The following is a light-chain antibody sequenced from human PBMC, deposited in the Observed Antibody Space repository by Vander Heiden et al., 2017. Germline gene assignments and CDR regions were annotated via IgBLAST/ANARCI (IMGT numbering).Light chain of an antibody. Sequence: DIVLTQSPATLSLSPGDRATLSCRASQSVNSYLAWYQHKPGQAPRLLIYGASNRATGIPARFSGSGSGTDFTLSISSLEPEDFAVYYCQQRSDWPRTFGGGTKVEIK. J-gene: IGKJ4*01. CDR1: QSVNSY. V-gene: IGKV3-11*01. CDR2: GAS. CDR3: QQRSDWPRT.